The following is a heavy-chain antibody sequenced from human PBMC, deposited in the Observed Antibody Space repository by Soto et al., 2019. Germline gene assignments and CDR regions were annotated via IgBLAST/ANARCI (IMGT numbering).Heavy chain of an antibody. CDR1: GYTFTNSG. V-gene: IGHV1-18*01. Sequence: ASVKVSCKASGYTFTNSGFSWVRQAPGQGLEWVGWIRVNNGDTHYAQKLQGRVTMTTDTSTSTAFLELRSLRADDTAVYYCATFPLDIFTVYRPGWDYYYFYGRDVWGQGTTVTVSS. CDR2: IRVNNGDT. D-gene: IGHD3-9*01. J-gene: IGHJ6*02. CDR3: ATFPLDIFTVYRPGWDYYYFYGRDV.